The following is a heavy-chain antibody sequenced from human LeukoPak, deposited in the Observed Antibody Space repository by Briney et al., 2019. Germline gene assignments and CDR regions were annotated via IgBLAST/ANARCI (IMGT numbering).Heavy chain of an antibody. CDR3: AMGGNYGIDY. J-gene: IGHJ4*02. Sequence: KASETLSLTCTVSGGSISSSSYYWGWIRQPPGKGLEWIGSIYNSGSTYYNPALKSRVTMSVDTSKNQFSLKLTSVTAADTAAYYCAMGGNYGIDYWGQGTLITVSS. D-gene: IGHD1-26*01. V-gene: IGHV4-39*01. CDR1: GGSISSSSYY. CDR2: IYNSGST.